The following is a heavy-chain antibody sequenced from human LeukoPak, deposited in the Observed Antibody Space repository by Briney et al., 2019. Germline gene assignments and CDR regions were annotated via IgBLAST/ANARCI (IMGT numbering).Heavy chain of an antibody. CDR1: GASIGTGGFY. D-gene: IGHD3-10*01. J-gene: IGHJ6*02. Sequence: SEILSLTCTISGASIGTGGFYWTWIRQPPGEGLEWIGYIYYTGSVDYNASLKSRLTISLDTSKNQFSLKLNSVTAADTAVYYCARDHSYYFGSQTSTLDVWGQGTAVTVSS. CDR2: IYYTGSV. V-gene: IGHV4-31*03. CDR3: ARDHSYYFGSQTSTLDV.